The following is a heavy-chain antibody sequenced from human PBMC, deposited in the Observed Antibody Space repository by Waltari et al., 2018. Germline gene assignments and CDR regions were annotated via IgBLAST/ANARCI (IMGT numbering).Heavy chain of an antibody. Sequence: EVQLVESGGGLVQPGGSLRLSCVASGFTFNTFWMSWVRQAPGKGLEWVTEIKQDGSDTYYADSGKGRFTASRDNAKNSLYLQMNSLRVEDTAVYYCARDWEGDRPNFDYWGQGTLVTVSS. V-gene: IGHV3-7*04. CDR3: ARDWEGDRPNFDY. CDR1: GFTFNTFW. J-gene: IGHJ4*02. CDR2: IKQDGSDT. D-gene: IGHD1-26*01.